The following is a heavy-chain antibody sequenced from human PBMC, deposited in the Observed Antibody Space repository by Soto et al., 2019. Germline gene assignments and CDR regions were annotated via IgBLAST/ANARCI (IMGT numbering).Heavy chain of an antibody. J-gene: IGHJ4*02. CDR1: GFTFSSYS. CDR3: ARAVYYYGSGSYYLFDY. Sequence: KPGGSLRLSCAASGFTFSSYSMNWVRQAPGKGLEWVSSISSSSSYIYYADSVKGRFTISRDNAKNSLYLQMNSLRAEDTAVYYCARAVYYYGSGSYYLFDYWGQGTLVTVSS. V-gene: IGHV3-21*01. D-gene: IGHD3-10*01. CDR2: ISSSSSYI.